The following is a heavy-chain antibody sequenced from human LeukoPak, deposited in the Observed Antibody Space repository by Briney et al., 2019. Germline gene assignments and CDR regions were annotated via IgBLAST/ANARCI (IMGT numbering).Heavy chain of an antibody. V-gene: IGHV3-11*06. Sequence: GGSLRLSCTTSGFIFSDYYMSWIRQAPGKGLEWVSYISGSSSYIYYADSVKGRFTISRHNAKNSLYLQMNSLRAEDTAVYYCARVSAGVIGMKDVFDIWGQGTMVTVSS. J-gene: IGHJ3*02. CDR2: ISGSSSYI. D-gene: IGHD3-16*02. CDR3: ARVSAGVIGMKDVFDI. CDR1: GFIFSDYY.